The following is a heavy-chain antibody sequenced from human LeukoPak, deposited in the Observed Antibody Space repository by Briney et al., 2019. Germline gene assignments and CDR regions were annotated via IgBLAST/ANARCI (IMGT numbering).Heavy chain of an antibody. CDR2: IASDGSST. J-gene: IGHJ4*02. CDR1: GFTFSSYW. D-gene: IGHD4-23*01. CDR3: ARGRPHGNDY. Sequence: GGSLRLSCAASGFTFSSYWMNWVRQAPGKGLVWVSRIASDGSSTTYADSVEGRFSISRDNAKNTLYLQMNSLRVEDTAVYYCARGRPHGNDYWGQGTLVTVSS. V-gene: IGHV3-74*01.